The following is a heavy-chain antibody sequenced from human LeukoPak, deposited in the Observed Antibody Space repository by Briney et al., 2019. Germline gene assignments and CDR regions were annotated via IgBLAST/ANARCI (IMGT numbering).Heavy chain of an antibody. Sequence: SQTLSLTCAVSGGSISSGGYSWSWIRQPPGKGLEWIGYIYHSGSTYYNPSLKSRVTISVDRSKNQFSLKLSSVTAADTAVYYCARASSSRIGFDYWGQGTLGTVSS. V-gene: IGHV4-30-2*01. J-gene: IGHJ4*02. CDR3: ARASSSRIGFDY. CDR2: IYHSGST. CDR1: GGSISSGGYS. D-gene: IGHD2-15*01.